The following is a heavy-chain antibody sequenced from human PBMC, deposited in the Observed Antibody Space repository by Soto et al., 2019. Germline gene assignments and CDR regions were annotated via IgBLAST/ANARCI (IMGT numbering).Heavy chain of an antibody. D-gene: IGHD1-7*01. Sequence: GGSLRLSCAASGFTFSSYWMSWVRQAPGKGLEWVANIKQDGSEKYYVDSVKGRFTISRDNAKNSLYLQMNSLRAEDTAVYYRARVRWNYVNGMDVWGQGTTVTVSS. CDR2: IKQDGSEK. CDR3: ARVRWNYVNGMDV. V-gene: IGHV3-7*03. J-gene: IGHJ6*02. CDR1: GFTFSSYW.